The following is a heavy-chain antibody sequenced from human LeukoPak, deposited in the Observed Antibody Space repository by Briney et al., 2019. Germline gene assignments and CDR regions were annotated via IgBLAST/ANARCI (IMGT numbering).Heavy chain of an antibody. CDR3: ARGGGRYGDE. CDR1: GFTFSSHT. V-gene: IGHV3-48*01. D-gene: IGHD5-18*01. Sequence: GGSLRLSCAASGFTFSSHTMNWVRQAPGKGLEWVSYITSSSSTIYYTDSVKGRFTVSRDNAKNSLYLQMNSLRTEDTAVYYCARGGGRYGDEWGQGNLVTVSS. J-gene: IGHJ4*02. CDR2: ITSSSSTI.